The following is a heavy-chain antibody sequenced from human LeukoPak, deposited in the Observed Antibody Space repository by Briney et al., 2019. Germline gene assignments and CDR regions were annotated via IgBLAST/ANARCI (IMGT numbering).Heavy chain of an antibody. D-gene: IGHD2-2*01. CDR3: AKPRKPAAISPLDY. Sequence: GGSLRLFCAASGFTFSSYSMNWVRQAPGKGLEWVSSISSSSSYIYYADSVKGRFTISRDNAKNSLYLQMNSLRAEDTAVYYCAKPRKPAAISPLDYWGQGTLVTVSS. V-gene: IGHV3-21*04. CDR1: GFTFSSYS. CDR2: ISSSSSYI. J-gene: IGHJ4*02.